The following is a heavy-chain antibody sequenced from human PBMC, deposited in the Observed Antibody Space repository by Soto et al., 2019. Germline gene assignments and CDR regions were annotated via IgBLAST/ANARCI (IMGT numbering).Heavy chain of an antibody. Sequence: EVQLLESGGGLVQPGGSLRLSCAASGFTFSSYAMSWVRQAPGKGLEWVSAISGSGGSTYYADSVKGRFTISRDNSKDTLYLQMNSRRGEDTAVYYCAKTSSVAGPELDVDYWGQGTLVTVSS. V-gene: IGHV3-23*01. CDR1: GFTFSSYA. J-gene: IGHJ4*02. CDR3: AKTSSVAGPELDVDY. CDR2: ISGSGGST. D-gene: IGHD6-19*01.